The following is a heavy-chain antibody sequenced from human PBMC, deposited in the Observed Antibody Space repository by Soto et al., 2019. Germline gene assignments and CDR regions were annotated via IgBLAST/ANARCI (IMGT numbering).Heavy chain of an antibody. CDR1: GYTFTSYG. CDR3: ARVKMATITTPYYSYDMDV. Sequence: QVQLVQSGAEVKKPGASVKVSCKASGYTFTSYGISWVRQAPGQGLEWMGWISAYNGNTNYAQKLQGRVTMTTDTSPSTAYMELRSLRSDDTAVYYCARVKMATITTPYYSYDMDVWGQGTTVTVSS. D-gene: IGHD5-12*01. V-gene: IGHV1-18*01. CDR2: ISAYNGNT. J-gene: IGHJ6*02.